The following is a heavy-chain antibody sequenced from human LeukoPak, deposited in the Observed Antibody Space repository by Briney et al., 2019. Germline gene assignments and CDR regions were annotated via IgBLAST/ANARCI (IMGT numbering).Heavy chain of an antibody. J-gene: IGHJ4*02. CDR1: GFTFSSYG. D-gene: IGHD3-10*01. V-gene: IGHV3-30*18. CDR2: ISYDGSNK. CDR3: AKDRGSGSTELEY. Sequence: GGSLRLSCAASGFTFSSYGMHWVRQAPGKGLEWVAVISYDGSNKYYADSVKGRFTISRDNSKNTLYLQMNSLRAEDTAVYYCAKDRGSGSTELEYWGQGTLVTVSS.